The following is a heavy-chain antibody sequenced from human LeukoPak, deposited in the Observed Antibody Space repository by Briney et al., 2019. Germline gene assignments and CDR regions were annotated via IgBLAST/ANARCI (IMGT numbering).Heavy chain of an antibody. CDR2: VYYIENT. J-gene: IGHJ4*02. Sequence: SQTLSLTCPVSGGSLTGGTYYWTWIRQHPGKGLEWIGYVYYIENTYYNPSLKSRVTISLDTSKNQFSLKLSSVTAADTAVYFCARQEQLGTYYFDYWGQGTLVTVSS. D-gene: IGHD6-6*01. CDR1: GGSLTGGTYY. CDR3: ARQEQLGTYYFDY. V-gene: IGHV4-31*03.